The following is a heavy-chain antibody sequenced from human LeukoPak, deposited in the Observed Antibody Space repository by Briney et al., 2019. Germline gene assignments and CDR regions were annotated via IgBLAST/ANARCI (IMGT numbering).Heavy chain of an antibody. Sequence: SETLSLTCTVSGGSISSYYWGWIRQPPGKGLEWIGYIYYSGSTNYNPSLKSRVTISVDTSKNQFSLKLSPVTAADTAVYYCARRKMGSSWPDYWGQGTLVTVSS. CDR3: ARRKMGSSWPDY. CDR2: IYYSGST. D-gene: IGHD6-13*01. V-gene: IGHV4-59*08. CDR1: GGSISSYY. J-gene: IGHJ4*02.